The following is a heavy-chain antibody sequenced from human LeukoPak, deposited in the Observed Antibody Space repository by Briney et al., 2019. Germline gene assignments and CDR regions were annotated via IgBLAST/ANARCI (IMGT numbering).Heavy chain of an antibody. J-gene: IGHJ4*02. CDR3: ARSTPVEYSYGLQ. V-gene: IGHV1-46*01. CDR1: GYTFTSYY. CDR2: INPSGGST. Sequence: ASVKVSCKASGYTFTSYYMHWVRQAPGQGLEWMGIINPSGGSTSYAQKFQGRVTMTRDMSTSTAYMELSSLRSEDTAVYYCARSTPVEYSYGLQWGQGTLVTVSS. D-gene: IGHD5-18*01.